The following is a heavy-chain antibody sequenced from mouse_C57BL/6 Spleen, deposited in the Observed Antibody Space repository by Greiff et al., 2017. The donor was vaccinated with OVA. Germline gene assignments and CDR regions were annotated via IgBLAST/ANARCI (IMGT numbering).Heavy chain of an antibody. CDR2: IYPGDGDT. D-gene: IGHD2-1*01. J-gene: IGHJ2*01. V-gene: IGHV1-82*01. Sequence: VQRVESGPELVKPGASVKISCKASGYAFSSSWMNWVKQRPGKGLEWIGRIYPGDGDTNYNGKFKGKATLTADKSSSTAYMQLSSLTSEDSAVYFCARSGDGNFFFDYWGQGTTLTVSS. CDR1: GYAFSSSW. CDR3: ARSGDGNFFFDY.